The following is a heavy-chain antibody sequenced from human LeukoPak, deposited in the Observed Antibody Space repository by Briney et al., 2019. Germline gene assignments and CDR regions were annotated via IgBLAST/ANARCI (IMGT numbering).Heavy chain of an antibody. CDR1: GFTFSSYS. CDR2: ISSSSSYI. D-gene: IGHD6-13*01. V-gene: IGHV3-21*01. J-gene: IGHJ4*02. CDR3: ARDIAAAGYFDY. Sequence: GGSLRLSCAASGFTFSSYSMNWVRQAPGKGLEWVSSISSSSSYIYYADSVKGRFTISRDNAKNSLYLQMNSLRAEDTAVYYCARDIAAAGYFDYWGQGTLVTVSS.